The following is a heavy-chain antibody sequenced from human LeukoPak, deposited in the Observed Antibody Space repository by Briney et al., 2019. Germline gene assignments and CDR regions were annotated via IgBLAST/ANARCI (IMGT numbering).Heavy chain of an antibody. CDR2: ISYPGST. CDR3: ARTAGVAVAGSRQYFDY. D-gene: IGHD6-19*01. J-gene: IGHJ4*02. V-gene: IGHV4-39*01. Sequence: SETLSLTCTVSGGSISNSSFYWGWLRQPPGKGLECIASISYPGSTFYNPSLRSRVTISVDTSKNEFSLKLRSVTAADTAVYYCARTAGVAVAGSRQYFDYWGQGTLVTVSS. CDR1: GGSISNSSFY.